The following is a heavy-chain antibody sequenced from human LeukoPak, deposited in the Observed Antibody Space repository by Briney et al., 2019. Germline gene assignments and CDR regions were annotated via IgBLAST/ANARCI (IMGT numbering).Heavy chain of an antibody. CDR1: GFTFSSYG. Sequence: GGSLRLSCAASGFTFSSYGMHWVRQAPGKGLEWVAVIWYDGSNKYYADSVKGRFTISRDNSKNTLYPQMNSLRAEDTAVYYCARKHPQRYCYGMDVWGQGTTSPSP. CDR3: ARKHPQRYCYGMDV. CDR2: IWYDGSNK. V-gene: IGHV3-33*08. D-gene: IGHD6-25*01. J-gene: IGHJ6*02.